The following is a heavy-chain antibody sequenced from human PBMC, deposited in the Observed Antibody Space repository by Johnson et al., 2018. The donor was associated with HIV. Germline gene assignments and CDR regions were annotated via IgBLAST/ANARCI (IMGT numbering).Heavy chain of an antibody. Sequence: QVQLVESGGGVVQPGRSLRLSCAASGFTFSSYGMHWVRQSPGYGLEWVAVLSSDASEKYYADSVKGRFTVSRDNSKQTLYLDMNSLRAEDTAVYFCAREDYHYDGSDHVLGAFDIWGQGTMVTVSS. CDR3: AREDYHYDGSDHVLGAFDI. D-gene: IGHD3-22*01. CDR1: GFTFSSYG. CDR2: LSSDASEK. J-gene: IGHJ3*02. V-gene: IGHV3-30*19.